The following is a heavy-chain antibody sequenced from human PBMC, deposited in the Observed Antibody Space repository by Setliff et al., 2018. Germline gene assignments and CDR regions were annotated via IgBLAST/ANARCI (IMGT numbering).Heavy chain of an antibody. CDR2: IYTSWST. J-gene: IGHJ6*03. CDR1: GGSISNTYYY. CDR3: ARMSGFQYMDV. Sequence: SETLSLTCTVSGGSISNTYYYWTWIRQPAGKGLEWIGQIYTSWSTNYNPSLKSRVTISLDTSKNQFSLSLSSVTAADTAVYYCARMSGFQYMDVWGKGTTVTVSS. V-gene: IGHV4-61*09. D-gene: IGHD3-3*01.